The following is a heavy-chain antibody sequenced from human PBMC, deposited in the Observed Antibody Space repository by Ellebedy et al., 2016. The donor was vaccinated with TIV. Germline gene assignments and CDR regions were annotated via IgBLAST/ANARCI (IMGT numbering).Heavy chain of an antibody. J-gene: IGHJ4*02. CDR2: IYYSGST. CDR1: GGSISSYY. V-gene: IGHV4-59*13. D-gene: IGHD5-12*01. CDR3: ARDSGYDLAFGY. Sequence: AGSLRLSXTVSGGSISSYYWSWIRQPPGKGLEWIGYIYYSGSTNYNPSLKSRVTISVDTSKNQFSLKLSSVTAADTAVYYCARDSGYDLAFGYWGQGTLVTVS.